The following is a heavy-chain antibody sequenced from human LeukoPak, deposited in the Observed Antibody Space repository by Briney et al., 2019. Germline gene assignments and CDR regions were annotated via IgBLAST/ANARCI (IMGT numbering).Heavy chain of an antibody. D-gene: IGHD2-15*01. J-gene: IGHJ5*01. V-gene: IGHV1-2*02. CDR2: INPNSGGT. CDR1: GYAFTGYY. Sequence: GASVKVSCKASGYAFTGYYMHWVRQAPGQGLEWMGWINPNSGGTSYAQKFQGRVTMTRDTSTSTVYMELSSLRSEDTAVYYCAGSRRCFDSWGQGTLVTVSS. CDR3: AGSRRCFDS.